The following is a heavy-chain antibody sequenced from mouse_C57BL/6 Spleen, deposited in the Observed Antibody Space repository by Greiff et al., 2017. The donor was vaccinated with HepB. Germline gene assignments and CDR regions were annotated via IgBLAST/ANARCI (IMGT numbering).Heavy chain of an antibody. CDR2: IYPGDGDT. V-gene: IGHV1-80*01. CDR1: GYAFSSYW. CDR3: LQLRLHDYAMDY. D-gene: IGHD3-2*02. J-gene: IGHJ4*01. Sequence: QVQLKESGAELVKPGASVKISCKASGYAFSSYWMNWVKQRPGKGLEWIGQIYPGDGDTNYNGKLKGKATLTADKSASTAYMQLSSLTSEDSAVYFCLQLRLHDYAMDYWGQGTSVTVSS.